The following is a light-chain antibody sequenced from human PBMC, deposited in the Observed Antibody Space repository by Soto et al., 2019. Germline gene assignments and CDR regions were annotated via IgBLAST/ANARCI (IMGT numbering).Light chain of an antibody. J-gene: IGKJ5*01. CDR3: QQRHMWPIT. Sequence: SPVTLSLSPGERATLSCRASQSFRGLLAWYQQKPGQAPRLLIYDAYNRATGIPPRFSGSGSGTDFTLTISSLEPEDSAVYYCQQRHMWPITFGQGTRLE. CDR1: QSFRGL. V-gene: IGKV3-11*01. CDR2: DAY.